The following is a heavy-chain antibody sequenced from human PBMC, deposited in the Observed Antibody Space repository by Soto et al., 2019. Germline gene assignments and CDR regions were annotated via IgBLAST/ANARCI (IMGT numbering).Heavy chain of an antibody. CDR1: GDSSSGYY. Sequence: SETLSLTCTISGDSSSGYYWSWIRQPPGKGLEWIGYISHSGSTNYNPSLKSRVTISIDTSKNQFSLKVTSVTAADTAVYYCAILRGYRGSRTDYWAQGAQVTFSS. J-gene: IGHJ4*02. CDR3: AILRGYRGSRTDY. CDR2: ISHSGST. V-gene: IGHV4-59*01. D-gene: IGHD2-15*01.